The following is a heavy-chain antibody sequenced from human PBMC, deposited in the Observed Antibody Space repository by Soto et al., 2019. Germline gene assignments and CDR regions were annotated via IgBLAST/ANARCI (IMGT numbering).Heavy chain of an antibody. Sequence: PGGSLRLSCAASGFSFSSYTMNWVRQAPGKGLEWVSSINNNSGRKYYADSVKGRFTISRGNSKNTLFLQMNSLKAEDTAVYFCAKDGDYEYFDYWGQGTQVTVSS. CDR1: GFSFSSYT. J-gene: IGHJ4*02. CDR2: INNNSGRK. D-gene: IGHD3-22*01. CDR3: AKDGDYEYFDY. V-gene: IGHV3-23*01.